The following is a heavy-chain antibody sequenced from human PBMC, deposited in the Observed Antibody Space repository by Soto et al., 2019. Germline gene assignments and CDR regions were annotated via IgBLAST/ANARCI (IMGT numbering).Heavy chain of an antibody. J-gene: IGHJ4*02. CDR1: GGSINSFY. Sequence: PSETLSLTCTVSGGSINSFYWTWIRQFPGKRLEWIGHIYFTGITTYNPSLKSRVTISIDRSKSQFSLRLTSVTAADTAVYYCARRQQLDSWGQGILVTVSS. V-gene: IGHV4-59*08. D-gene: IGHD6-13*01. CDR3: ARRQQLDS. CDR2: IYFTGIT.